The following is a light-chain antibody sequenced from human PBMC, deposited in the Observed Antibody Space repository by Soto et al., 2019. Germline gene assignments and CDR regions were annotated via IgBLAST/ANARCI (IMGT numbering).Light chain of an antibody. CDR1: SSNIGRNY. CDR3: GTWDSSLSEAVV. V-gene: IGLV1-51*01. J-gene: IGLJ2*01. CDR2: DND. Sequence: QSVLTQPPSVSAAPGQKVTISCSGTSSNIGRNYVAWYQQLPGTAPKLLIYDNDKRPSGIPDRFSGSNSGTSATLGITGLQTGDEADYYCGTWDSSLSEAVVFGEGTKVTVL.